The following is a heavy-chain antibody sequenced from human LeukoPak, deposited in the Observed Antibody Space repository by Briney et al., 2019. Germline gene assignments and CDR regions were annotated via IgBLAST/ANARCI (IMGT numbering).Heavy chain of an antibody. CDR1: GFTFSSYW. V-gene: IGHV3-74*01. D-gene: IGHD2/OR15-2a*01. CDR3: ARGLIDKPYYYYYYMDV. CDR2: INSDGSST. Sequence: GGSLRLSCAASGFTFSSYWMHWVRQAPGKGLVWVSRINSDGSSTSYADSVKGRFTISRDNAKNTLYLQMNSLRAEDTAVYYCARGLIDKPYYYYYYMDVWGKGTTVTISS. J-gene: IGHJ6*03.